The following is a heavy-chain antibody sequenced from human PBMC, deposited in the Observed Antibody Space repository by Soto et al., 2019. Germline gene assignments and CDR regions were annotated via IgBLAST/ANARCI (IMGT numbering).Heavy chain of an antibody. V-gene: IGHV3-7*01. CDR2: IKQDGSEK. D-gene: IGHD2-15*01. CDR3: ARDRLGYCSGGSCYTQDYYYYYYMDV. CDR1: GFTFSSYW. J-gene: IGHJ6*03. Sequence: GGSLRLSCAASGFTFSSYWMSWVRQAPGKGLEWVANIKQDGSEKYYVDSVKGRFTISRDNAKNSLYLQMNSLRAEDTAVYYCARDRLGYCSGGSCYTQDYYYYYYMDVWGKGTTVTVSS.